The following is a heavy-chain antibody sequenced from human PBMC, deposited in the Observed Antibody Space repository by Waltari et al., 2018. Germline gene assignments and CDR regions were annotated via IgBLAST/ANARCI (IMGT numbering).Heavy chain of an antibody. Sequence: EVQLVESGGGLVQPGGSLRLSCAVAGFTFSNYWLHWVRQVPGKGLVWVSRIKHDGTGTIYADSVQGRFTISRDNGKNTLYLQMNSLRGEDTAVYFCGRGYNDRRLDYWGQGTLVTVSS. D-gene: IGHD3-22*01. CDR1: GFTFSNYW. CDR3: GRGYNDRRLDY. J-gene: IGHJ4*02. CDR2: IKHDGTGT. V-gene: IGHV3-74*01.